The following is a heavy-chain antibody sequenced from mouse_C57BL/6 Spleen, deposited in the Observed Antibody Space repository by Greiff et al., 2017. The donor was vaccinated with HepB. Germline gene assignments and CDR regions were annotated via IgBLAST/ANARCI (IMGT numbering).Heavy chain of an antibody. CDR3: ARVSPTGTWFAY. V-gene: IGHV5-6*01. J-gene: IGHJ3*01. CDR1: GFTFSSYG. D-gene: IGHD4-1*02. Sequence: EVKLVESGGDLVKPGGSLKLSCAASGFTFSSYGMSWVRQTPDKRLEWVATISSGGSYTYYPDSVKGRFTISRDNAKNTLYLQMSSLKSEDTAMYYCARVSPTGTWFAYWGQGTLVTVSA. CDR2: ISSGGSYT.